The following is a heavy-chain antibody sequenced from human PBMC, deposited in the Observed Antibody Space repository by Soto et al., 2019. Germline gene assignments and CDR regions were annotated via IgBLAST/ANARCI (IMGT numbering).Heavy chain of an antibody. D-gene: IGHD2-15*01. CDR2: ISYDGSNK. Sequence: SLRISFAAPGFTFRSYAMHRVRQAPGNGLELVAVISYDGSNKYYSDSVKGRFTISRDNSKNTLYLQMNSLRAEDTAVYYCARGCSGGSCQNWNAYYYYYGMDVWGQGTTVTVSS. CDR3: ARGCSGGSCQNWNAYYYYYGMDV. V-gene: IGHV3-30-3*01. J-gene: IGHJ6*02. CDR1: GFTFRSYA.